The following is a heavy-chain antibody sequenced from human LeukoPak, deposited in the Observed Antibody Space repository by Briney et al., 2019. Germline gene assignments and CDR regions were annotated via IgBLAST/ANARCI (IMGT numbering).Heavy chain of an antibody. Sequence: GGSLRLSCAASGFTFSNYPLNWVRQAPGKGLEWVSVISGSGGATFYGDSVQGRFTISRDNSRDTLYLQMSSLRAEDTAVYYCGKYLQTTVGANDYWGRGTPVTVSS. CDR2: ISGSGGAT. CDR3: GKYLQTTVGANDY. V-gene: IGHV3-23*01. J-gene: IGHJ4*02. CDR1: GFTFSNYP. D-gene: IGHD1-26*01.